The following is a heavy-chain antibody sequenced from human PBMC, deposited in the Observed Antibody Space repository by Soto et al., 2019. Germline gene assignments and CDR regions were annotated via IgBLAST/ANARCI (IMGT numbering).Heavy chain of an antibody. D-gene: IGHD3-9*01. CDR2: INPNSGGT. CDR1: GYTFTGYY. Sequence: ASVKVSCKASGYTFTGYYMHWVRQAPGQGLEWMGWINPNSGGTNYAQKFQGWVTMTRDTSISTAYMELSRLRSDDTAVYYCARALYYDILTGYYYFDYWGQGTPVTVSS. J-gene: IGHJ4*02. V-gene: IGHV1-2*04. CDR3: ARALYYDILTGYYYFDY.